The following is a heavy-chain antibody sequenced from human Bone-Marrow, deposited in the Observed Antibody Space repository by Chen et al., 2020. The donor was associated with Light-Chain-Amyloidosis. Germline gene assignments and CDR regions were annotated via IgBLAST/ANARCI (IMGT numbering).Heavy chain of an antibody. V-gene: IGHV3-7*01. J-gene: IGHJ5*02. Sequence: EVQLVESGGGLVQPGGSLRLSCAASGFTFSSYWMSWVRQAPGKGLEWVANIKQDGSEKYYVDSVKGRVTISRDNAKNSLYLQMNSLRAEDTAVYYCARGTYYYGSGSYNWFDPWGQGTLVTVSS. CDR1: GFTFSSYW. D-gene: IGHD3-10*01. CDR3: ARGTYYYGSGSYNWFDP. CDR2: IKQDGSEK.